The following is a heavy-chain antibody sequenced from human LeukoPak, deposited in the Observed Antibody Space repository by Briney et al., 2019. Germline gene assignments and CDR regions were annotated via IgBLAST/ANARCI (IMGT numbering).Heavy chain of an antibody. V-gene: IGHV4-39*01. J-gene: IGHJ4*02. Sequence: SETLSLTCTVSGGSISSSGYYWGWIRQPPGKGLEWIGSIYYSGTTYYNPSLKSRVIISADTSKNQFSLKLNSVTAADAAIYYCARRDAAIDFWGQGTLVTVSS. CDR3: ARRDAAIDF. CDR1: GGSISSSGYY. CDR2: IYYSGTT. D-gene: IGHD6-13*01.